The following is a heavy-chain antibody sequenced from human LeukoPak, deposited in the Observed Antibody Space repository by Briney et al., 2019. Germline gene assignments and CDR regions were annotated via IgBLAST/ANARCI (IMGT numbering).Heavy chain of an antibody. CDR3: AKDYTPRCYYYYMDV. Sequence: GGSLRLSCAASGFTFDDYAMHWVRQAPGKGLEWVSGISWNSGSIGYADSVKGRFTISRDDAKNSLYLQMNSLRAEDTALYYCAKDYTPRCYYYYMDVWGKGTTVTVSS. V-gene: IGHV3-9*01. CDR2: ISWNSGSI. CDR1: GFTFDDYA. D-gene: IGHD2-15*01. J-gene: IGHJ6*03.